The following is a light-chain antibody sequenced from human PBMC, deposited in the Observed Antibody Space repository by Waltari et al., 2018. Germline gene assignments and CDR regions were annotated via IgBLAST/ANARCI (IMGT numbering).Light chain of an antibody. CDR2: KAS. Sequence: DIQMTQSPSTLSASVGDRVIITCRASQSISSWLAWYQYKPGKAPKSLIYKASTLESGVPSRFSGSGSGTEFTLTISSLQPDDFATYYCQHYNNYPYTFGQGTKLEIK. J-gene: IGKJ2*01. CDR1: QSISSW. CDR3: QHYNNYPYT. V-gene: IGKV1-5*03.